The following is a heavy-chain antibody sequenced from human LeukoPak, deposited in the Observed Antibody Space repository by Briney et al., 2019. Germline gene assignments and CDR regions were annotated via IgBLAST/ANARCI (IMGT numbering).Heavy chain of an antibody. CDR2: ISYDGSNK. J-gene: IGHJ6*03. CDR3: ARDGYYGSDDYYYYMDV. V-gene: IGHV3-30*04. D-gene: IGHD3-10*01. CDR1: GFTFSSYA. Sequence: PGGSLRLSCAASGFTFSSYAMHWVRQAPGKGLEWVAVISYDGSNKYYADSVKGRFTISRDNAKNSLYLQMNSLRAEDTAVYYCARDGYYGSDDYYYYMDVWGKGTTVTVSS.